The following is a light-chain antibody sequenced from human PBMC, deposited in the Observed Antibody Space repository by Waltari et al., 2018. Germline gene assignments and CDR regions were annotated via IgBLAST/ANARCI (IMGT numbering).Light chain of an antibody. J-gene: IGLJ1*01. Sequence: QSVLTQPPSVSGTPGQRVTISCLGGRKNVGSNSVTWHQQSPGTAPQLRIYKNDRRPSGVPYRCSDSKSGTSASLAISGLRSEDEADYYCSTWDDSLRAYVFGTGTKVTVL. CDR1: RKNVGSNS. CDR2: KND. CDR3: STWDDSLRAYV. V-gene: IGLV1-47*01.